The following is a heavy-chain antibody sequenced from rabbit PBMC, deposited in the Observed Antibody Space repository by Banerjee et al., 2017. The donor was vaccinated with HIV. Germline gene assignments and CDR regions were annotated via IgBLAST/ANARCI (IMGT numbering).Heavy chain of an antibody. CDR1: GIDFSSSFW. J-gene: IGHJ4*01. CDR2: IYTGDGTT. D-gene: IGHD4-1*01. Sequence: QEQLVESGGGLVTLGGSLKLTCKASGIDFSSSFWISWVRQTPGKGLEWIGCIYTGDGTTYYASWAKGRFTISKTSSTTVTLQMTSLTAADTATYFCARDGSGWGANFNLWGPGT. CDR3: ARDGSGWGANFNL. V-gene: IGHV1S45*01.